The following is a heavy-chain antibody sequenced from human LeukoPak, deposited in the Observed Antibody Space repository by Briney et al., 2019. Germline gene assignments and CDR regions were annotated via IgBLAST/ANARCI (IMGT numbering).Heavy chain of an antibody. CDR3: ARGTVTRASSWSNLFDY. J-gene: IGHJ4*02. D-gene: IGHD6-13*01. CDR1: GYTFTNFA. Sequence: ASVKASCKASGYTFTNFAMHWVRQAPGQRLEWMGWINAGNGDTKYSQNFQGRVTITRDTSATTSYMELSFLRSEDTAVYYCARGTVTRASSWSNLFDYWGQGTLVTVSS. V-gene: IGHV1-3*01. CDR2: INAGNGDT.